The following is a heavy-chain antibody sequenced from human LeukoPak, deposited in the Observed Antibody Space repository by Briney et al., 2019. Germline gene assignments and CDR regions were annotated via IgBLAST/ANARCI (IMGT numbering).Heavy chain of an antibody. CDR2: IYPGDSDT. Sequence: GESLKISCKGSGYSFTSYWVGWVRQMPGKGLEWMGIIYPGDSDTRYSPSFQGQVTTSADKSISTAYLQWSSLKASDTAMYYCARQQYDILTGYSSYDAFDIWGQGTMVTVSS. J-gene: IGHJ3*02. D-gene: IGHD3-9*01. CDR3: ARQQYDILTGYSSYDAFDI. CDR1: GYSFTSYW. V-gene: IGHV5-51*01.